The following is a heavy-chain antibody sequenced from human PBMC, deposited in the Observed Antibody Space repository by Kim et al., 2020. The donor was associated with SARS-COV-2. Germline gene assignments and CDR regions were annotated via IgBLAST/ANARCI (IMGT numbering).Heavy chain of an antibody. CDR3: AALDSVQVPGGI. D-gene: IGHD3-10*01. Sequence: YVDSVKGRFTMSRENAKNSLYLQMNSLVTEDTAIYYCAALDSVQVPGGIWGQGTLVTVSS. J-gene: IGHJ4*02. V-gene: IGHV3-48*03.